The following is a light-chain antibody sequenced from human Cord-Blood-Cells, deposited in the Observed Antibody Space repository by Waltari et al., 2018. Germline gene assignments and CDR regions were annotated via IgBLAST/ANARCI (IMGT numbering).Light chain of an antibody. V-gene: IGKV3-11*01. CDR2: DAS. CDR3: QQSYSTRIT. CDR1: QSVSSY. Sequence: EIVLTQSPTTLSLSPGERATLSCRASQSVSSYLAWYQQKPGQAPRLLIYDASNRATGIPARFSGSGSGTDFTLTISSLQPEDFATYYCQQSYSTRITFGQGTRLEIK. J-gene: IGKJ5*01.